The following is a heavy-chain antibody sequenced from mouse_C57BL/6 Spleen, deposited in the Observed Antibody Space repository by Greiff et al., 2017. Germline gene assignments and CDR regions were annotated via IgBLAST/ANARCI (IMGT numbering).Heavy chain of an antibody. CDR3: SRLGSSPNWYFDV. D-gene: IGHD1-1*01. CDR2: ISSGGSYT. V-gene: IGHV5-6*01. CDR1: GFTFSSYG. J-gene: IGHJ1*03. Sequence: EVHLVESGGDLVKPGGSLKLSCAASGFTFSSYGMSWVRQTPDKRLEWVATISSGGSYTYYPDSVKGRFTISRDNAKNTLYLQMSSLKSEDTAMYYCSRLGSSPNWYFDVWGTGTTVTGSS.